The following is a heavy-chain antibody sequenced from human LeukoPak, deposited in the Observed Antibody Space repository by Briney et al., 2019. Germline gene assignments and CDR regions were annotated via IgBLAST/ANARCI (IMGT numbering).Heavy chain of an antibody. CDR1: GGSVSSGSYY. Sequence: SETLSLTCTVSGGSVSSGSYYWSWIRQPPGKGLEWIGYIYYSGGTNYNPSLKSRVTISVDTSKNQFSLKLSSVTAADTAVYYCAREGTTVVTPSHAFDIWGQGTMVTVSS. V-gene: IGHV4-61*01. CDR2: IYYSGGT. D-gene: IGHD4-23*01. CDR3: AREGTTVVTPSHAFDI. J-gene: IGHJ3*02.